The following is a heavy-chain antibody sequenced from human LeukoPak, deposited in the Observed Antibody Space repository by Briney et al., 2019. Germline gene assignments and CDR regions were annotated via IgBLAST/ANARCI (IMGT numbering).Heavy chain of an antibody. D-gene: IGHD4-11*01. V-gene: IGHV5-51*01. CDR2: IYPGDSDT. CDR3: ARGHGEGPSPTVYYYYYYHMDV. Sequence: GESLKISCKGSGYGFTSYWIGWVRQMPGKGLEWMGIIYPGDSDTRYSPSFQGQVTISADKSISTAYLQWSSLKASDTAMYYCARGHGEGPSPTVYYYYYYHMDVWGKGTTVTVSS. CDR1: GYGFTSYW. J-gene: IGHJ6*03.